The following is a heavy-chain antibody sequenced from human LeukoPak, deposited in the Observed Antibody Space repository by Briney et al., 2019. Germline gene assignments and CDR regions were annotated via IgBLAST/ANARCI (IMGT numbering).Heavy chain of an antibody. J-gene: IGHJ6*02. V-gene: IGHV3-23*01. Sequence: PGGSLILSCAASGFTVSAYAMAWVRQAPGKGLEWVSTIYDDNTYYADSVKGRFAIARDNAKNSLYLQMNSLRAEDTALYYCAKGEGSGIHYYSMDVWGHGTTVTVSS. D-gene: IGHD3-10*01. CDR2: IYDDNT. CDR3: AKGEGSGIHYYSMDV. CDR1: GFTVSAYA.